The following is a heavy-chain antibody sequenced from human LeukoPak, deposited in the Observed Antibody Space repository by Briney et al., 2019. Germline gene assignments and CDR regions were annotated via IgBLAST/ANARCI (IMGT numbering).Heavy chain of an antibody. CDR3: ARVEVGSIGRLGY. V-gene: IGHV4-38-2*02. CDR1: GYSISSGNY. CDR2: TYHSGST. J-gene: IGHJ4*02. Sequence: PTETLSLTCSVSGYSISSGNYWGWIRQPPGKTLEWIGSTYHSGSTQLHPSLHSRVTISVDTSKNQFFLNLSSVTATDTAVYYCARVEVGSIGRLGYWGQGILVTVSS. D-gene: IGHD2/OR15-2a*01.